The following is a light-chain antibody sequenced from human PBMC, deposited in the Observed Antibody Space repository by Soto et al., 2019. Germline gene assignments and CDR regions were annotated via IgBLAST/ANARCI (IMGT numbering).Light chain of an antibody. CDR1: SSDVGGYNY. V-gene: IGLV2-14*01. Sequence: QSALTQPASVSGSPGQSITISCTGTSSDVGGYNYVSWYQHYPGKAPKLMIYEVSNRPSGVSNRFSGSKSGNTASLTISGLQAEDEADYYCSSFTSTTSLGVFGTGTKVTVL. J-gene: IGLJ1*01. CDR3: SSFTSTTSLGV. CDR2: EVS.